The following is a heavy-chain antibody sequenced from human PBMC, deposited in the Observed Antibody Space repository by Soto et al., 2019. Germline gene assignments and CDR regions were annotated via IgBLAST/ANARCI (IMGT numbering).Heavy chain of an antibody. Sequence: QVQLVHSGAEVKKPGSSVKVSCKASGGTFSSYTISWVRQAPGQGLEWMGMIIPILGIANYAQKFQGRVTITADNSTCTDYMELSSLRSEDTALQYCARAHYYDSSGYYEGYDYWGEGTLVNVSS. CDR2: IIPILGIA. J-gene: IGHJ4*02. D-gene: IGHD3-22*01. V-gene: IGHV1-69*02. CDR3: ARAHYYDSSGYYEGYDY. CDR1: GGTFSSYT.